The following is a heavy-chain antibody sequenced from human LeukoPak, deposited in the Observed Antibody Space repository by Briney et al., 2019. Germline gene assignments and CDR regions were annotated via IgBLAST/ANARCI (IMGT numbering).Heavy chain of an antibody. V-gene: IGHV3-7*01. CDR1: GFTFSSYW. Sequence: GGSLRLSCAASGFTFSSYWMSWVRQAPGKGLEWVANIKQDGSEKNYVDSLKGRFTISRDNAKNSLFLQMNSLRAEDTAVYYCASLGGSYYDTSDNPWGQGTLVTASS. CDR2: IKQDGSEK. J-gene: IGHJ5*02. D-gene: IGHD3-22*01. CDR3: ASLGGSYYDTSDNP.